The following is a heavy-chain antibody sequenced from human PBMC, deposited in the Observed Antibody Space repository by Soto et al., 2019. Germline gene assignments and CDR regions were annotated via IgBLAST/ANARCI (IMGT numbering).Heavy chain of an antibody. CDR2: VNPGNGNT. J-gene: IGHJ5*02. CDR1: GYTFTRYT. D-gene: IGHD2-15*01. V-gene: IGHV1-3*01. CDR3: ARGIATGQIDP. Sequence: ASVKVSCKASGYTFTRYTMNWVRQAPGQRLEWMGWVNPGNGNTKSSQKFQDRVIITRDTSASTAYMDLSSLRSEDTAVYYCARGIATGQIDPWCQGTLVTVSS.